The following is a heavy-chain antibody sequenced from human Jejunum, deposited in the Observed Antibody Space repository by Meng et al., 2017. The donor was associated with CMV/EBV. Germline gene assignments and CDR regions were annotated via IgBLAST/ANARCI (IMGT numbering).Heavy chain of an antibody. CDR1: GFDFSATW. CDR3: TTDHYGSVARV. D-gene: IGHD4-17*01. Sequence: SGFDFSATWMNGVRQAPGKGLEWVGRIKSEAYGGTTGQYATPVKGRFSISRDDSKKTLFLQMNSLKTEDTAIYYCTTDHYGSVARVWGQGTLVTVSS. J-gene: IGHJ4*02. CDR2: IKSEAYGGTT. V-gene: IGHV3-15*07.